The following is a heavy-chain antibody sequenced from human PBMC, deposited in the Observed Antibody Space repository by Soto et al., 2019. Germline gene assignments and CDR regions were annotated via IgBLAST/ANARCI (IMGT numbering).Heavy chain of an antibody. D-gene: IGHD5-12*01. CDR1: GGTFSSYA. Sequence: QVQLVQSGAEVKKPGSSVKVSCKASGGTFSSYAISWVRQAPGQGLEWMGGIIPIFGTENYAQKFQGRVTITAEESTSTAYMELSSLRSEDTAVYYRARDRGYPRIHCDYWGQGTLVTVSS. J-gene: IGHJ4*02. CDR3: ARDRGYPRIHCDY. CDR2: IIPIFGTE. V-gene: IGHV1-69*01.